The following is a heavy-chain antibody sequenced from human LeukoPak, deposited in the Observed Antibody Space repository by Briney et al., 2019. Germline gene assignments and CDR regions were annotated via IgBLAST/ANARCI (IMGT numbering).Heavy chain of an antibody. Sequence: SETLSLTCAVYGGSFSGYYWSWIRQPPGKGLEWIGEINHSGSTNYNPSLKSRVTIPVDTSKNQLSLKLSSVTAADTAVYYCARGGGRYSSSWYRLDYWGQGTLVTVSS. J-gene: IGHJ4*02. CDR1: GGSFSGYY. CDR3: ARGGGRYSSSWYRLDY. D-gene: IGHD6-13*01. V-gene: IGHV4-34*01. CDR2: INHSGST.